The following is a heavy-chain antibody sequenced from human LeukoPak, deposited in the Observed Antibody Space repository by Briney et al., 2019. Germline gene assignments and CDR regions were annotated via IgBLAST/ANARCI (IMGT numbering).Heavy chain of an antibody. CDR1: GFTFGNYA. D-gene: IGHD6-19*01. CDR2: ISGSGFTT. Sequence: GGSLRLSCAASGFTFGNYALNWVRQTPGKGLEWVSGISGSGFTTYYADSLKGRFTISRDNSKNTLYLQMNSLRAEDTAVYYCARDSSGWYYFDYWGQGILVTVSS. V-gene: IGHV3-23*01. J-gene: IGHJ4*02. CDR3: ARDSSGWYYFDY.